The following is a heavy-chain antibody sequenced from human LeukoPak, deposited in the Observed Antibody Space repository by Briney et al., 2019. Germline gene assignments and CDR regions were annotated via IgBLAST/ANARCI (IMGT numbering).Heavy chain of an antibody. J-gene: IGHJ4*02. CDR3: ARLSSKWLLLGYFDY. V-gene: IGHV4-39*01. D-gene: IGHD3-22*01. CDR1: GGSITSSGYY. Sequence: SETLSLTCTVSGGSITSSGYYWGWIRQPPGKGLQWIGSIYYSGSTYYNPSLKSRVTISVDTSKNQFSLKLNSVTAADTAVYYCARLSSKWLLLGYFDYWGQGTLVTVSS. CDR2: IYYSGST.